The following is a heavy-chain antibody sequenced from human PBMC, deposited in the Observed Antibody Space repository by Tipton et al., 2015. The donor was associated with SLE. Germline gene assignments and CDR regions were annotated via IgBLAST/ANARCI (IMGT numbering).Heavy chain of an antibody. CDR2: IKEDGSEK. CDR1: GFTFSTYW. V-gene: IGHV3-7*01. J-gene: IGHJ4*02. Sequence: SLRLSCAGSGFTFSTYWMSWVRQAPGKGLEWVANIKEDGSEKHYVDSVRGRFTISRDNAKNSLFLQMNSLRDEDTAVYYCARGGWSLGYWGQGTRVTVSS. CDR3: ARGGWSLGY. D-gene: IGHD2-15*01.